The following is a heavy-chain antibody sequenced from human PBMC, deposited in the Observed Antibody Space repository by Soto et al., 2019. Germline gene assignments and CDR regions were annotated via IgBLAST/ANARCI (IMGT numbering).Heavy chain of an antibody. CDR1: GYTFTSYA. CDR2: INAGNGNT. Sequence: ASVKVSCKASGYTFTSYAMHWVRQAPGQRLEWMGWINAGNGNTKYSQKFQGRVTITRDTSASTAYMELSSLRSEDTAVYYCASAGNDYYDSSGYQVVYFQHWGQGTLVTVSS. D-gene: IGHD3-22*01. J-gene: IGHJ1*01. CDR3: ASAGNDYYDSSGYQVVYFQH. V-gene: IGHV1-3*01.